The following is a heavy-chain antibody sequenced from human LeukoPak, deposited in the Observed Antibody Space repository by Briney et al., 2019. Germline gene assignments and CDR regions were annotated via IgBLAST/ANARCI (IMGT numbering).Heavy chain of an antibody. V-gene: IGHV3-33*08. J-gene: IGHJ4*02. D-gene: IGHD4-23*01. CDR3: ARDGDYGGKLDY. CDR1: GFTFSSYG. CDR2: IWYDGSNK. Sequence: PGGSLRLSCAASGFTFSSYGMHWVRQAPGKGLEWVAVIWYDGSNKYYADSVKGRFTISRDNSKNTLYLQMNSLRAEDTAVYYCARDGDYGGKLDYWGQGTLVTVSS.